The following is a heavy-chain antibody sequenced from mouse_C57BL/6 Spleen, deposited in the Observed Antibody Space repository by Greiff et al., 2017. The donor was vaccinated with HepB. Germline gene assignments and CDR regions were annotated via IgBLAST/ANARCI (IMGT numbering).Heavy chain of an antibody. CDR3: ARMGRSPYYYAMDY. D-gene: IGHD4-1*01. CDR1: GYTFTSYW. J-gene: IGHJ4*01. CDR2: IDPSDSET. Sequence: VQLQQPGAELVRPGSSVKLSCKASGYTFTSYWMHWVKQRPIQGLEWIGNIDPSDSETHYNQKFKDKATLTVDKSSSTAYMQLSSLTSEDSAVYYCARMGRSPYYYAMDYWGQGTSVTVSS. V-gene: IGHV1-52*01.